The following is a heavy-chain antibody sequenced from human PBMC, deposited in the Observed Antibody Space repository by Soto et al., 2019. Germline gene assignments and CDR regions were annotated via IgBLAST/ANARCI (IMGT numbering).Heavy chain of an antibody. Sequence: ESGGDVVHPGRSLRLSCAASGYVFRNYGIHWVRQAPGKGLEWVAVIWFDGSSEFYLDSVRGRFHVSRDNSNNTAYLQMNSLRVEDTATYYCAKDREWELDSWGQGTLVTVSS. V-gene: IGHV3-33*06. D-gene: IGHD1-26*01. CDR3: AKDREWELDS. J-gene: IGHJ5*02. CDR2: IWFDGSSE. CDR1: GYVFRNYG.